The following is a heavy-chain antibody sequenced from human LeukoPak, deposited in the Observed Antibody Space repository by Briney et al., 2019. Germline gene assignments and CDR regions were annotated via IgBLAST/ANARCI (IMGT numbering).Heavy chain of an antibody. CDR3: ARGSSPLPFDY. CDR1: GGSISSYY. J-gene: IGHJ4*02. CDR2: IYYSGST. Sequence: KPSETLSLTCTVSGGSISSYYWSWIRQPPGKGLEWIGYIYYSGSTNYNPSLKSRVTISVDTSKNQFSLKLSSVTAADTAVYYCARGSSPLPFDYWGQGTLVTVSS. V-gene: IGHV4-59*08.